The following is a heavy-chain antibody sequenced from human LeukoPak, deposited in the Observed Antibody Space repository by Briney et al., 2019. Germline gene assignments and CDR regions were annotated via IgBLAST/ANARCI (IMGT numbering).Heavy chain of an antibody. D-gene: IGHD5-24*01. Sequence: GGSLRLSCASSGFTFRNYAMHWVRQAPGKGLEWVAVTSDGGSTKWYADSVKGRFTISRDNSKNLVHLQMSSLRVEDTAIYYCAKGGKMATLMGGREVDYWGQGTLVTVSS. CDR3: AKGGKMATLMGGREVDY. CDR2: TSDGGSTK. V-gene: IGHV3-30*18. J-gene: IGHJ4*02. CDR1: GFTFRNYA.